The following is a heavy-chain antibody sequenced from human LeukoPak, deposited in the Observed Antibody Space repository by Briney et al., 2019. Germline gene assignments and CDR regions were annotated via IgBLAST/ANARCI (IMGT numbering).Heavy chain of an antibody. Sequence: GRSLRLSCAASGFTFSSYGMQWVRQAPGKGLEWVAVIWYDGSNKYYADSVKGRFTISRDNSKNTLYLQMNSLRAEDTAVYYCARAARPAASPNWFDPWGQGTLVTVSS. J-gene: IGHJ5*02. CDR1: GFTFSSYG. CDR2: IWYDGSNK. D-gene: IGHD2-2*01. V-gene: IGHV3-33*01. CDR3: ARAARPAASPNWFDP.